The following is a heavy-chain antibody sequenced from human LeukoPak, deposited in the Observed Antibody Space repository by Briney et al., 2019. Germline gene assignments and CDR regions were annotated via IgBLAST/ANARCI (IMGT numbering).Heavy chain of an antibody. CDR2: ISFDGSKK. CDR3: ARGATYYSGSASYYHAY. D-gene: IGHD3-10*01. CDR1: GFTFSYYT. V-gene: IGHV3-30-3*01. J-gene: IGHJ4*02. Sequence: GGSLRLSCAASGFTFSYYTMHWVRQAPGKGLEWVAAISFDGSKKYHADSVKGRFTLSRDNSKTTLYLEMNSLRAEDTAVYYCARGATYYSGSASYYHAYWGQGALVTVSS.